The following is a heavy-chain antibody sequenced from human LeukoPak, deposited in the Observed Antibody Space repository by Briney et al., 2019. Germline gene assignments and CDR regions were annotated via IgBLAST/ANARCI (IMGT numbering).Heavy chain of an antibody. CDR2: IYTSGST. Sequence: PSETLSLTCTVSGGSISSYYWSWIRQPAGKGLEWIGRIYTSGSTNYNPSLKSRVTMSVDTSKNQFSLKLSSVTAADTAVYYCAGSDTAMAATYYYYYYMDVWGKGTTVTISS. CDR3: AGSDTAMAATYYYYYYMDV. D-gene: IGHD5-18*01. J-gene: IGHJ6*03. V-gene: IGHV4-4*07. CDR1: GGSISSYY.